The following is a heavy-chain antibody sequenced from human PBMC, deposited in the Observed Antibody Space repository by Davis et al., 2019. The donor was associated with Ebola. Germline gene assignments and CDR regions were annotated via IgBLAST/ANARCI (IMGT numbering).Heavy chain of an antibody. J-gene: IGHJ4*02. V-gene: IGHV1-18*04. CDR2: ISAYNGNT. D-gene: IGHD1-26*01. CDR3: ARRGSYDHFDY. CDR1: GYTFTSYY. Sequence: ASVKVSCKASGYTFTSYYMHWARQAPGQGLEWMGWISAYNGNTNYAQKLQGRVTMTTDTSTSTAYMELRSLRSDDTAVYYCARRGSYDHFDYWGQGTLVTVSS.